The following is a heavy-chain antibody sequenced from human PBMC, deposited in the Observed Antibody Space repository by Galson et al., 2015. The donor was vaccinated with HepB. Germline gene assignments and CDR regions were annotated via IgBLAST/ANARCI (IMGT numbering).Heavy chain of an antibody. V-gene: IGHV3-64D*06. Sequence: SLRLSCAASGFTFSSCAMHWVRQAPGKGLEYVSAISSNGGSTYYADSVKGRFTISRDNSKNTLYLQMSSLRAEDTAVYYCVKGGIAAAGKGYWGQGTLVTVSS. CDR2: ISSNGGST. CDR1: GFTFSSCA. CDR3: VKGGIAAAGKGY. D-gene: IGHD6-13*01. J-gene: IGHJ4*02.